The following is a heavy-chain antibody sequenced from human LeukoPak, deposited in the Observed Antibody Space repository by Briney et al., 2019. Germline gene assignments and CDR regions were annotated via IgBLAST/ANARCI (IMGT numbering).Heavy chain of an antibody. V-gene: IGHV4-38-2*02. CDR2: VHETGYA. CDR1: GSSFRSGHY. D-gene: IGHD4-17*01. Sequence: SETLSLTCSVSGSSFRSGHYWGWIRQSSGEGLEWIGNVHETGYANYNPSLRSQVTISVDPSKSQFSLRLTSVTAADTAVYYCARTAVTATIDGFQIWGQGTMVTVSS. J-gene: IGHJ3*02. CDR3: ARTAVTATIDGFQI.